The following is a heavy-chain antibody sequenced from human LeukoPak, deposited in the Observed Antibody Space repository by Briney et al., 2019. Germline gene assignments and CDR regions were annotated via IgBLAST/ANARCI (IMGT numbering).Heavy chain of an antibody. V-gene: IGHV3-21*01. D-gene: IGHD6-19*01. Sequence: GGSLRLSCAASGFTFSSHSMNWVRQAPGKGLEWVSSISSSSSYIYYADSVKGRFTISRGNAKNSLYLQMNSLRAEDTAVYYCAPAVAGTIDYWGQGTLVTVSS. CDR2: ISSSSSYI. J-gene: IGHJ4*02. CDR1: GFTFSSHS. CDR3: APAVAGTIDY.